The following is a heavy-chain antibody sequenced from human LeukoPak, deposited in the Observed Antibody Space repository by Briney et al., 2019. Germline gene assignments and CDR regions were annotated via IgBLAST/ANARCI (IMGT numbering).Heavy chain of an antibody. CDR3: ARGRDGYNFLNRGEYYYFDY. Sequence: PSQTLSLTCTVSGGSISSGSYYWGWIRQPAGMGLEWIVRFYTSGSTNYNPSLKSRVTISLDTSKNQFSLKLNSVTAADTAVYYCARGRDGYNFLNRGEYYYFDYWGQGTLVTASS. CDR2: FYTSGST. V-gene: IGHV4-61*02. J-gene: IGHJ4*02. CDR1: GGSISSGSYY. D-gene: IGHD5-24*01.